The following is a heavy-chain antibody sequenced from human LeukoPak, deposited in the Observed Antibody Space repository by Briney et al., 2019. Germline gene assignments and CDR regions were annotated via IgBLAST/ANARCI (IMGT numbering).Heavy chain of an antibody. CDR1: GFTFNNYA. CDR3: AKDGAWLRFDD. CDR2: ISGSGTST. Sequence: GGSLRLSCAASGFTFNNYAMSWVRQAPGKGLEWVSVISGSGTSTDYADSVKGRFTISRDDSKSTLYLQMTNLRAEDTAVYYCAKDGAWLRFDDWGQGILVTVSS. J-gene: IGHJ4*02. V-gene: IGHV3-23*01. D-gene: IGHD5-12*01.